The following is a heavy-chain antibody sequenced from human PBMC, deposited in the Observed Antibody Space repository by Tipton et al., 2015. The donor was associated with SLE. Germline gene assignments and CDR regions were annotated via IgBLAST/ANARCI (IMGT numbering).Heavy chain of an antibody. J-gene: IGHJ2*01. V-gene: IGHV4-59*01. D-gene: IGHD5-18*01. CDR3: ARTAGRSVKLWYFDL. Sequence: LRLSCNVSSGSITSYYWNWIRQFQGKGLEWIGNVYYSGTTNYNPSLKSRATISINTSKNQFSLKLSSVTAADTAVYYCARTAGRSVKLWYFDLWGRGPLVTVSS. CDR1: SGSITSYY. CDR2: VYYSGTT.